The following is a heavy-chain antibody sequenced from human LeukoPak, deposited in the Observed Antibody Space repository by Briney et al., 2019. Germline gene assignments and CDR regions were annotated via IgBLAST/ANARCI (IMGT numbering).Heavy chain of an antibody. Sequence: SETLSLTCAVYGGSFSGYYWSWIRQPPGKGLEWIGEINHSGSTNYNPSLKSRVTISVDTSKNQFSLKLSSVTAAGTAVYYCARLAYSGSQAWGQGTLVTVSS. CDR3: ARLAYSGSQA. CDR1: GGSFSGYY. CDR2: INHSGST. V-gene: IGHV4-34*01. D-gene: IGHD1-26*01. J-gene: IGHJ4*02.